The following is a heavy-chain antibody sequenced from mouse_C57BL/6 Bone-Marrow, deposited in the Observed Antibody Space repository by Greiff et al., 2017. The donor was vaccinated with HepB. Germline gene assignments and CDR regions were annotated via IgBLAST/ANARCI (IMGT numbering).Heavy chain of an antibody. CDR3: ARFYYYGSRDY. V-gene: IGHV1-31*01. CDR1: GYSFTGYY. CDR2: IYPYNGVS. Sequence: VQLKESGPELVKPGASVKISCKASGYSFTGYYMHWVKQSHGNILDWNGYIYPYNGVSSYNQKFKGKATLTVDKSSSTAYMELRSLTSEDSAVYYCARFYYYGSRDYWGQGTTLTVSS. D-gene: IGHD1-1*01. J-gene: IGHJ2*01.